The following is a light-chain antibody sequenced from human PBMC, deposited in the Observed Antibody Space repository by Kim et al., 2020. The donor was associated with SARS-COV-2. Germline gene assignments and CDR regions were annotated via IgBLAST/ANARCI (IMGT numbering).Light chain of an antibody. CDR3: QSYDSSNWV. CDR1: SGSNASNY. CDR2: DDC. J-gene: IGLJ3*02. V-gene: IGLV6-57*02. Sequence: GETVTITRTGSSGSNASNYVQWYQQRPSRAPTTVIYDDCQRPSGVPDRFSGSIDSSSNTASLTISGLRTKDEAAYSCQSYDSSNWVFGGGTQLSVL.